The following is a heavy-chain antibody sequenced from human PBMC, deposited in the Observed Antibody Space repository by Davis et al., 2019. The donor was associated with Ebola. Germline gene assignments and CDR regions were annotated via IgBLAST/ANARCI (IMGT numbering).Heavy chain of an antibody. CDR3: AREGGGNFDY. CDR1: GGSFSGYY. D-gene: IGHD4-23*01. CDR2: TYYSGST. J-gene: IGHJ4*02. V-gene: IGHV4-34*01. Sequence: SETLSLTCAAYGGSFSGYYWSWIRQPPGKGLEWIGSTYYSGSTYYNPSLKSRVTISVDTSKNQFSLKLSSVTAADTAVYYCAREGGGNFDYWGQGTLVTVSS.